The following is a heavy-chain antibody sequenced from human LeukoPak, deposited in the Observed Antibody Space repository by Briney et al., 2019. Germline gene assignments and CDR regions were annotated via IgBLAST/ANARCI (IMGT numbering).Heavy chain of an antibody. CDR3: AKVSGLWFDY. J-gene: IGHJ5*01. D-gene: IGHD3-10*01. Sequence: GGSLRLSCAASGFTFSSYDIHWVRQAPGKGLEWVSGIGTAGEIYYPGSVKGRFTISRDNSKNTLYLQMNSLRAEDTAVYYCAKVSGLWFDYWGQGTLVTVSS. CDR2: IGTAGEI. V-gene: IGHV3-13*01. CDR1: GFTFSSYD.